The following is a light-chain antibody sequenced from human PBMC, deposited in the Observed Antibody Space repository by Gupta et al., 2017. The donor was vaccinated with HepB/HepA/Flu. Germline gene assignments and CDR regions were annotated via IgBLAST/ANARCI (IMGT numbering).Light chain of an antibody. CDR1: ALPKQY. CDR3: QSAESSGTYVVV. CDR2: NVS. V-gene: IGLV3-25*03. J-gene: IGLJ2*01. Sequence: SYELTQPPSVSVSPGQPARITCSGDALPKQYTYWYQQKQGQAPVLVIYNVSERPSGIPERFSGSSSGTTVTFTTSRGQAEDEADDYCQSAESSGTYVVVFGGGTKLTVL.